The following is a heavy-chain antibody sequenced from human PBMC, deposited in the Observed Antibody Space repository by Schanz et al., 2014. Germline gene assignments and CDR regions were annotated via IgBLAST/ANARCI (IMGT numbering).Heavy chain of an antibody. J-gene: IGHJ5*02. Sequence: VQLVESGGGLVQPGRSLRLSCAASGFTFSNFAIHWVRQAPGKGLEWVAVISYDGSHKDYADSVKGRFTISRDNAKNTLYLQMNSLRAEDTAVYYCARETGYCSSTRCYPGWFDPWGQGTLVTVSS. CDR3: ARETGYCSSTRCYPGWFDP. D-gene: IGHD2-2*03. V-gene: IGHV3-30*04. CDR2: ISYDGSHK. CDR1: GFTFSNFA.